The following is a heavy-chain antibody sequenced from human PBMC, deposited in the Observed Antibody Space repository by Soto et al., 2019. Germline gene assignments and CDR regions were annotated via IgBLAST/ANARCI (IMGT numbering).Heavy chain of an antibody. CDR2: INHSGCT. V-gene: IGHV4-34*01. J-gene: IGHJ6*02. D-gene: IGHD6-13*01. CDR3: ARDSGAAAGTDYYYYGMDV. CDR1: GGSFSGYY. Sequence: QVQLQQWGAGLLKPSETLSLTCAVYGGSFSGYYWSWIRQPPGKGLEWIGEINHSGCTNYNPSLKSRVTISVDTSKNQFSLKLSSVTAADTAVYYCARDSGAAAGTDYYYYGMDVWGQGTTVTVSS.